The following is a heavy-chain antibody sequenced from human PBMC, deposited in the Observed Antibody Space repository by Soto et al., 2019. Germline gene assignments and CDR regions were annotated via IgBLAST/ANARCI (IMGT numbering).Heavy chain of an antibody. J-gene: IGHJ6*01. Sequence: VGSLRLSCAASGFTFSSYGMHWVRQAPGKGLEGVAVIWYDGRKKYYADSVKGRFAISRDNSKNTLYLQMNSLRAEDTAVYYCASGRSRGYCSSNSCFYGMEGRGHGTTVPV. CDR1: GFTFSSYG. CDR3: ASGRSRGYCSSNSCFYGMEG. V-gene: IGHV3-33*01. D-gene: IGHD2-2*01. CDR2: IWYDGRKK.